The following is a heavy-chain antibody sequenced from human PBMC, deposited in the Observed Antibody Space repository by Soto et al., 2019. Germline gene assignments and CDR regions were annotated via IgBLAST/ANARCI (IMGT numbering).Heavy chain of an antibody. J-gene: IGHJ5*02. CDR3: ARDLREYCSGGSCYSRLGWFDP. V-gene: IGHV1-46*01. D-gene: IGHD2-15*01. CDR2: INPSGGST. Sequence: QVQLVQSGAEVKKPGASVKVSCKASGYTFTSYYMHWVRQAPGQGLEWMGIINPSGGSTSYEQKFQGRVTMTRDTSTSTVYMELSSLRSEDTAVYYCARDLREYCSGGSCYSRLGWFDPWGQGTLVTVSS. CDR1: GYTFTSYY.